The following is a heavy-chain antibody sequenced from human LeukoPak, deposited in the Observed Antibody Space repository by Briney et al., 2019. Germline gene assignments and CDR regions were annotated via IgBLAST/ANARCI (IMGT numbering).Heavy chain of an antibody. V-gene: IGHV4-59*01. CDR1: GGSISSYY. J-gene: IGHJ4*02. Sequence: SETLSLTCTVSGGSISSYYWSWIRQPPGKGLEWIGYIYYSGSTNYNPSLKSRVTISVDTSKNQFSLKLSSVTAADTAVYYCARALSSSVWHLPGYFDYWGQGTLVTVSS. D-gene: IGHD6-19*01. CDR2: IYYSGST. CDR3: ARALSSSVWHLPGYFDY.